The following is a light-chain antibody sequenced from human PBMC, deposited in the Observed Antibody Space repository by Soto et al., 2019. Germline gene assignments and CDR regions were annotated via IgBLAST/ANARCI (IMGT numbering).Light chain of an antibody. Sequence: EMVITQSQATLSVSPGERATVSCRASQSVSSNLAWYQQKPGQAPRLLIYGASTRATGIPARFSGSGSGTEFTLTISSLQSEDFAVYYCQQYNNWPQTVGQGTKVDSK. J-gene: IGKJ1*01. CDR1: QSVSSN. CDR3: QQYNNWPQT. CDR2: GAS. V-gene: IGKV3-15*01.